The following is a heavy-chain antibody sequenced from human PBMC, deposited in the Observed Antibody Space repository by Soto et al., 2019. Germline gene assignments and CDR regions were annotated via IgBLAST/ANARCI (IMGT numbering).Heavy chain of an antibody. J-gene: IGHJ4*02. CDR1: GFTFSNYA. Sequence: GGSLRLSCAASGFTFSNYAMSWVRQAPGKGLEWVSAISDGGGTTYYADSVKGRFTISRDNSKNTLWLQMNSLTAEDTAVYYCAKEDRIPVAGTSPFVDYWGQGTLVTVSS. CDR3: AKEDRIPVAGTSPFVDY. CDR2: ISDGGGTT. D-gene: IGHD6-19*01. V-gene: IGHV3-23*01.